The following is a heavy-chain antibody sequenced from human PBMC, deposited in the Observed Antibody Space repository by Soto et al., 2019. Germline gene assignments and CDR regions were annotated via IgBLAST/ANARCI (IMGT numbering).Heavy chain of an antibody. CDR1: GFTFSMFS. CDR3: VHPRSTVQIPPT. J-gene: IGHJ5*02. V-gene: IGHV3-64D*06. D-gene: IGHD4-17*01. CDR2: ISSNGDST. Sequence: ASGFTFSMFSMHWVRQAPGKGLEYVSGISSNGDSTYYADSVKGRFTISRDNSKNTLYLQMSSLRAVDTAVYYCVHPRSTVQIPPTWGQGTLVTVSS.